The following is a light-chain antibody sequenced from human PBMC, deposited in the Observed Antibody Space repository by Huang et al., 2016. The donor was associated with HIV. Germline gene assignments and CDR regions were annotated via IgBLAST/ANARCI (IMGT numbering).Light chain of an antibody. Sequence: EIVMTQSTATLSVSPGEGATLSCRASQSVSSNLAWYQQKVGQAPRLLIYAASTRATGIPARFSGSGSGTEFTLTISSLQSEDFAVYYCQQYNSWPPLTFGGGTKVEIK. J-gene: IGKJ4*01. CDR2: AAS. CDR1: QSVSSN. CDR3: QQYNSWPPLT. V-gene: IGKV3-15*01.